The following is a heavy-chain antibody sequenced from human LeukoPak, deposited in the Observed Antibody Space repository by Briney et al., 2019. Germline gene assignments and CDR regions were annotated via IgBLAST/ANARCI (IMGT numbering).Heavy chain of an antibody. CDR3: ARGYNRGYFDY. D-gene: IGHD1-1*01. CDR1: GYTFTSYD. CDR2: MNPNSGNT. V-gene: IGHV1-8*02. Sequence: ASVKVSCKASGYTFTSYDINWVRQATGQGLEWMGWMNPNSGNTDYAQKVQGRVTMTTDTSTRTAYMELRSLTSDDTAVYYCARGYNRGYFDYWGQGTLVTVSS. J-gene: IGHJ4*02.